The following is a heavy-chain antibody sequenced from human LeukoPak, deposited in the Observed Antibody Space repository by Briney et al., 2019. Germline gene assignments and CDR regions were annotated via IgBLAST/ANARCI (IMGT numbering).Heavy chain of an antibody. CDR1: GFTFTSYW. Sequence: GGSLRLSCAASGFTFTSYWMSWVRQAPGKGLEWVANIKQDGSEKYYVDSVKGRFTISGDNAKNSLYLQMNSLRAEDTAIYYCARGGYSRDYWGQGTLVTVSS. V-gene: IGHV3-7*03. CDR3: ARGGYSRDY. CDR2: IKQDGSEK. J-gene: IGHJ4*02. D-gene: IGHD6-13*01.